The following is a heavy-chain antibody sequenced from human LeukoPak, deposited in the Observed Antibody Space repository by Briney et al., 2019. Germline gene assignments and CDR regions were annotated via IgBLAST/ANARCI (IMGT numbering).Heavy chain of an antibody. J-gene: IGHJ4*02. Sequence: SETLSLTCTVSGGSISSYYWSWIRQPPGKGLEWIGYIYYSGSTNYNPSLKSRVTISVDTSKNQFSLKLSSVTAADTAVYYCARTEFYDFWSGYPTAFDYWGQGILVTVSS. V-gene: IGHV4-59*01. CDR3: ARTEFYDFWSGYPTAFDY. CDR1: GGSISSYY. D-gene: IGHD3-3*01. CDR2: IYYSGST.